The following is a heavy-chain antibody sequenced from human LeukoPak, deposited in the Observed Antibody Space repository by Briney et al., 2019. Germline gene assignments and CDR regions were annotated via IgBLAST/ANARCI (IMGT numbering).Heavy chain of an antibody. V-gene: IGHV3-23*01. D-gene: IGHD3-22*01. J-gene: IGHJ4*02. Sequence: QSWGSLRLSCAASGFTFSSYAMSWVRQAPGKGLEWVSAISGSGGSTYYADSVKGRFAVSRDNSKNTLYLQMRSLRPEDTAVYYCASNFYDVGGYYYRTPVQYWGQGTPVTVSS. CDR1: GFTFSSYA. CDR3: ASNFYDVGGYYYRTPVQY. CDR2: ISGSGGST.